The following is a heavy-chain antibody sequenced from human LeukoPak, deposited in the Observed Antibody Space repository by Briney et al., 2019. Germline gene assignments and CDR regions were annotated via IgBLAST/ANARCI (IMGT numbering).Heavy chain of an antibody. D-gene: IGHD3-22*01. CDR3: ARHVVAVGFDY. CDR1: GFTFSSYS. V-gene: IGHV3-21*01. Sequence: GGSLRLSCAASGFTFSSYSMNWVRQAPGKGLEWVSSISSSSSYIHYADSVKGRFTISRDNAKNSLYLQMNSLRAEDTAVYYCARHVVAVGFDYWGQGTLVTVSS. CDR2: ISSSSSYI. J-gene: IGHJ4*02.